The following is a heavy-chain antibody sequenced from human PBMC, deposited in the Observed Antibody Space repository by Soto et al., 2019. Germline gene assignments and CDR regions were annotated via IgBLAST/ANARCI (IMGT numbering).Heavy chain of an antibody. CDR2: INPNSGGT. D-gene: IGHD3-10*01. CDR1: GYTFTGYY. CDR3: ERDADGFGELFYYLYYGMEV. V-gene: IGHV1-2*02. J-gene: IGHJ6*02. Sequence: ASVKVSCKASGYTFTGYYMHWVRQAPGQGLEWMGWINPNSGGTNYAQKFQGRVTMTRDTYISTAYMELIRLRSVDTDVYYCERDADGFGELFYYLYYGMEVWGQGTTVTVSS.